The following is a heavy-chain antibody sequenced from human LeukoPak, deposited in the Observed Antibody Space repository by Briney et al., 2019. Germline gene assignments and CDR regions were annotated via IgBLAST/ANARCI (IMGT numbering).Heavy chain of an antibody. D-gene: IGHD3-10*01. CDR2: SNPNSGGT. CDR1: VYTFTGYY. Sequence: SSVTVSRQASVYTFTGYYMHGVRQAPAQGLEWMGWSNPNSGGTNYGQEFQGRVTMTRDTSISTAYMELSRLRSDDTAVYYCARTKLWFGEPYYFDYWGQGTLVTVSS. J-gene: IGHJ4*02. V-gene: IGHV1-2*02. CDR3: ARTKLWFGEPYYFDY.